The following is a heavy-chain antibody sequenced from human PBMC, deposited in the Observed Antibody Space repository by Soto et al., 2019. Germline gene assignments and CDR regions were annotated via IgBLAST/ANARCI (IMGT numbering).Heavy chain of an antibody. V-gene: IGHV1-69*01. CDR1: RDTFNKYA. CDR3: ARGETYLGV. J-gene: IGHJ6*02. Sequence: QVQLAQSGAEVKKPGSSVKVSCKTSRDTFNKYAFNWVRQAPGQGLEWMGWIIPIFSSRNYAEKFQGRVTITADDSTSTAYMELRSMRFEDPAVYYCARGETYLGVWGQGTTVTVSS. CDR2: IIPIFSSR. D-gene: IGHD3-16*01.